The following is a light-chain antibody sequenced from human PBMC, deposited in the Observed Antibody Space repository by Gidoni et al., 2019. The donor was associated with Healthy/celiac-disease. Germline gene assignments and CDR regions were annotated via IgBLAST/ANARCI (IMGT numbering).Light chain of an antibody. J-gene: IGKJ4*01. CDR1: QSVSSSY. V-gene: IGKV3-20*01. CDR3: QQYGSSPR. CDR2: GAS. Sequence: DIVLTQSPATLSLSPGERATLSCRASQSVSSSYLAWYQPRPGQAPRLLIYGASSRATGIPDRFSGSGSGTDFTLTISRLEPEDFAVYYCQQYGSSPRFGGGTKVEIK.